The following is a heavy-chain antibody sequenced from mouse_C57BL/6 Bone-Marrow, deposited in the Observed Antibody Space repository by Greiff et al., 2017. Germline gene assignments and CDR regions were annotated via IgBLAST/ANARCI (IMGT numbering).Heavy chain of an antibody. CDR2: IYPRSGNT. J-gene: IGHJ3*01. Sequence: VKLQQSGAELARPGASVKLSCKASGYTFTSYGISWVKQRTGQGLGWIGEIYPRSGNTYYNEKFKGKATLTADKSSSTAYMELRSLTSEDSAVYFCARDPFAYWGQGTLVTVSA. V-gene: IGHV1-81*01. CDR3: ARDPFAY. CDR1: GYTFTSYG.